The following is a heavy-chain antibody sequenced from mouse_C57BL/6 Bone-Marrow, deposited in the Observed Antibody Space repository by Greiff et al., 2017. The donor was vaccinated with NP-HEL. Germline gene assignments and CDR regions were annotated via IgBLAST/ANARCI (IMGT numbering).Heavy chain of an antibody. D-gene: IGHD1-1*01. Sequence: VQLVESGTELVKPGASVKLSCKASGYTFTSYWMHWVKQRPGQGLEWIGNINPSNGGTNYNEKFKSKATLTVDKSSSTAYMQLSSLTSEDSAVYYCADGSSYYAMDYWGQGTSVTVSS. V-gene: IGHV1-53*01. CDR2: INPSNGGT. J-gene: IGHJ4*01. CDR1: GYTFTSYW. CDR3: ADGSSYYAMDY.